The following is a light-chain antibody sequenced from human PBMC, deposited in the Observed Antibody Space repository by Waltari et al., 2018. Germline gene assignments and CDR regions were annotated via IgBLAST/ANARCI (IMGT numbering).Light chain of an antibody. V-gene: IGLV3-19*01. CDR2: SKN. CDR1: IFSSYH. CDR3: NSRDSSDNLVF. Sequence: SSELIQDPAVSVALGQTVGITCQGDIFSSYHPGWYQQKPGQAPILVIYSKNNRPSGIPDRFSGSSSGNTASLTITGAQAEDEADYYCNSRDSSDNLVFFGGGTRLTVL. J-gene: IGLJ2*01.